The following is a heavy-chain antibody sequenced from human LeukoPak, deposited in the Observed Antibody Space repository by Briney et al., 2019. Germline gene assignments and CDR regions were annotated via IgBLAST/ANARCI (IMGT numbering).Heavy chain of an antibody. D-gene: IGHD3-3*01. CDR3: ASGVTIFGVAPFVNWFDP. V-gene: IGHV4-34*01. Sequence: PGGSLRLSCAASGFTFSSYAMSWVRQAPGKGLEWIGEINHSGSTNYNPSLKSRVTISVDTSKNQFSLKLSSVTAADTAVYYCASGVTIFGVAPFVNWFDPWGQGTLVTVSS. CDR2: INHSGST. CDR1: GFTFSSYA. J-gene: IGHJ5*02.